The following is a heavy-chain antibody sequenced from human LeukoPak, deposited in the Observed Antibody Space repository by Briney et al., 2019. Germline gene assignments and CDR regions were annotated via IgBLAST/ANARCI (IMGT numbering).Heavy chain of an antibody. Sequence: GGSLRLSCAASGFNFSSYWMHWVRQAPGKGLVWVAFIRYDGSNKYYADSVKGRFTISRDNSKNTLYLQMNSLRAEDTAVYYCAKVLGYCSSTSCYRGHDAFDIWGQGTMVTVSS. V-gene: IGHV3-30*02. CDR2: IRYDGSNK. J-gene: IGHJ3*02. CDR1: GFNFSSYW. CDR3: AKVLGYCSSTSCYRGHDAFDI. D-gene: IGHD2-2*01.